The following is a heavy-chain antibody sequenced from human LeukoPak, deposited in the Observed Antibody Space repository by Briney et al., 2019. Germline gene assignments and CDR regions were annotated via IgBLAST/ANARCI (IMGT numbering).Heavy chain of an antibody. D-gene: IGHD3-22*01. V-gene: IGHV4-59*12. Sequence: PSETLSLTCTVSGGSISSYYWSWIRQPPGKGLEWIGYIYYSGSTNYNPSLKSRVTISVDTSKNQFSLKLSSVTAADTAVYYCARDEFVGIVVSPGAFDIWGQGTMVTVSS. J-gene: IGHJ3*02. CDR3: ARDEFVGIVVSPGAFDI. CDR2: IYYSGST. CDR1: GGSISSYY.